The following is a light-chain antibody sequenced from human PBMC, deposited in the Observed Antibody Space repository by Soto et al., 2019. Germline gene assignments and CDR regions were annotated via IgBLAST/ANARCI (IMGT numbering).Light chain of an antibody. CDR3: QQYISTRT. CDR1: QNIKGW. V-gene: IGKV1-5*03. Sequence: DVQMTQSPATLSASIGDRVTITCRAGQNIKGWLAWYQQKPGKAPNLLIYGASTLESGVPSRFSGSGYGTEFTLIISSLQLDDSGTYYCQQYISTRTFGQGTKVEVK. CDR2: GAS. J-gene: IGKJ1*01.